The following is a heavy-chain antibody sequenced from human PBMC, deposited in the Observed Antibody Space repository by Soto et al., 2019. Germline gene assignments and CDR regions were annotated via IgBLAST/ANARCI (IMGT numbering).Heavy chain of an antibody. CDR1: GGTFSSYA. D-gene: IGHD6-6*01. J-gene: IGHJ5*02. Sequence: ASVKVSCKASGGTFSSYAISWVRQAPGQGLEWMGGIIPIFGTANYAQKFQGRVTITADESTSTAYMERSSLRSEDTAVYYCARDSVWYSSSSGHLRWFDPWGQGTLVTVSS. V-gene: IGHV1-69*13. CDR3: ARDSVWYSSSSGHLRWFDP. CDR2: IIPIFGTA.